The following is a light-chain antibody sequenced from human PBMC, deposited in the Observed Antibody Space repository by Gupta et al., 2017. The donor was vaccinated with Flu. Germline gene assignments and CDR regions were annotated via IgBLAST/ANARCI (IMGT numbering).Light chain of an antibody. CDR2: WAS. Sequence: DIVMTQSPDSLAVSLGERATINCKSSQSVLYSSNNKNYLAWYQQKPGQPPKLLIYWASTRESGVPDRFSGSGSGTDFTLTIXSRQAEDVAVYYCQQDDSTPWTFGXGTKVEIK. CDR3: QQDDSTPWT. V-gene: IGKV4-1*01. CDR1: QSVLYSSNNKNY. J-gene: IGKJ1*01.